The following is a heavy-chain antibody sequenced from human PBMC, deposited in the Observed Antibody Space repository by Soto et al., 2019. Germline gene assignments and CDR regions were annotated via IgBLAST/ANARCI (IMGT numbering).Heavy chain of an antibody. CDR2: ISSSSTI. CDR1: GFTFSTYS. Sequence: GGSLRLSCAASGFTFSTYSMNWVRQAPGKGLEWVSYISSSSTIYYADSVKGRFTISRDNAKNSLDLQMNSLRAEDTAVYYCARDQSLGYMDVWGKGTTVTVSS. J-gene: IGHJ6*03. V-gene: IGHV3-48*01. CDR3: ARDQSLGYMDV.